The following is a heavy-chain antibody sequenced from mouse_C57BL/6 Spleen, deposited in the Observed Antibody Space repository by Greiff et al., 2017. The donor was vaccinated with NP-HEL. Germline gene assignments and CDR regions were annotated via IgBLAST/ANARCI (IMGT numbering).Heavy chain of an antibody. D-gene: IGHD2-2*01. CDR2: INPSSGYT. CDR3: ARGGYDEAWFAY. J-gene: IGHJ3*01. CDR1: GYTFTSYT. V-gene: IGHV1-4*01. Sequence: VQRVESGAELARPGASVKMSCKASGYTFTSYTMHWVKQRPGQGLEWIGYINPSSGYTKYNQKFKDKATLTADKSSSTAYMQLSSLTSEDSAVYYCARGGYDEAWFAYWGQGTLVTVSA.